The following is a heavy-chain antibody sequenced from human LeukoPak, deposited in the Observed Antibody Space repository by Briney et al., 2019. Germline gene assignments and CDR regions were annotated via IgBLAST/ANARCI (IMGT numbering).Heavy chain of an antibody. V-gene: IGHV3-30*04. J-gene: IGHJ4*02. CDR2: ISYDGSNK. CDR1: GFTLSSYA. Sequence: GGSLRLSCAASGFTLSSYAMHWVRQAPGKGLEWVAVISYDGSNKYYADSVKGRFTISRDNSKNTLYLQMNSLRAEDTAVYYCASLVTDMDPTRGAFDYWGQGTLVTVSS. CDR3: ASLVTDMDPTRGAFDY. D-gene: IGHD2-15*01.